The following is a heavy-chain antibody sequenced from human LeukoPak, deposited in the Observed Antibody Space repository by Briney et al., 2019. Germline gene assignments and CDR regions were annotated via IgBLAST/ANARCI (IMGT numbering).Heavy chain of an antibody. Sequence: SETLSLTCAVYGGSFSGYYWSWIRQPPGKGLEWIGEINHSGSTNYNPSLKSRVTISVDMSKNQFSLKLSSVTAADTAVYYCARDPYYYYGMDVWGQGTTVTVSS. J-gene: IGHJ6*02. V-gene: IGHV4-34*01. CDR2: INHSGST. CDR3: ARDPYYYYGMDV. CDR1: GGSFSGYY.